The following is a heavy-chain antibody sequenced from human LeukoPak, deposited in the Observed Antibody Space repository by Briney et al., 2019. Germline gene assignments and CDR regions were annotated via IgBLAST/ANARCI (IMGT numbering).Heavy chain of an antibody. Sequence: GGSLRLSCAASGFTFSSYTMNWVRQAPGKGLEWVSSVSSHSTYIYYADSVKGRFTISRDNAKNSLYLQMNSLRAEDTAVYYCARANYDSSGYYFDWFDPWGQGTLVTVSS. CDR1: GFTFSSYT. V-gene: IGHV3-21*01. D-gene: IGHD3-22*01. CDR3: ARANYDSSGYYFDWFDP. CDR2: VSSHSTYI. J-gene: IGHJ5*02.